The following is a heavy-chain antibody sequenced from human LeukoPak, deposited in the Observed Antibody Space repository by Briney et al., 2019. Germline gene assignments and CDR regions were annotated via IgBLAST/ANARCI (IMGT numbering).Heavy chain of an antibody. CDR2: IYSGGST. CDR3: AKDGLGAAAGTGFW. CDR1: GFTVSSNY. J-gene: IGHJ3*01. Sequence: PGGSLRLSCAASGFTVSSNYMSWVRQAPGKGLEWVSVIYSGGSTYYADSVKGRFTISRDNSKNTLYLQMNSLRAEDTAVYYCAKDGLGAAAGTGFWWGQGTMVTVSS. V-gene: IGHV3-53*01. D-gene: IGHD6-13*01.